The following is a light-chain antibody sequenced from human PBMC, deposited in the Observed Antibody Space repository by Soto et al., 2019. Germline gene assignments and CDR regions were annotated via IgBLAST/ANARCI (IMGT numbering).Light chain of an antibody. CDR1: QSVSSSY. CDR2: GAS. V-gene: IGKV3-20*01. J-gene: IGKJ2*01. CDR3: QQYGRTPYT. Sequence: EIVLTQSPGTLSLSPGERATLSCRASQSVSSSYLAWYQQKPGQAPRLLIYGASSRATGIPDRFSGSGSGTDFTLTISRLEHEDVAYYYCQQYGRTPYTFGQGTKLEIK.